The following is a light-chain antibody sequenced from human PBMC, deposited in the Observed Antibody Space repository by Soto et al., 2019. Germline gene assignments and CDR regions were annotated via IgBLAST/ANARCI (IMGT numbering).Light chain of an antibody. CDR2: DAS. CDR1: QSVSSN. J-gene: IGKJ1*01. V-gene: IGKV3-15*01. Sequence: EIVMTQSPVTLSVSPGERTTLSCRASQSVSSNLAWYQQRPGQAPRLLIYDASTRATGIPSRFSGSGSGTEFTLTISSLQSEDFAVYYCQQYVTAPRTFGKGTKVEIK. CDR3: QQYVTAPRT.